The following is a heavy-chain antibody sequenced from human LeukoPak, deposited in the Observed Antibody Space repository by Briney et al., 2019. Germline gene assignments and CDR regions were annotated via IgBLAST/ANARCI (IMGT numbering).Heavy chain of an antibody. CDR2: ISDSGGST. J-gene: IGHJ3*02. Sequence: GGSLRLSCAASGFTFSSYGMSWVRQAPGKGLEGVSGISDSGGSTHHADSVKGRFTISRDNSKNMVYLQMNSLRAEDTAVYYCAKPHLWGRDAFDIWGQGTMVTVSS. CDR1: GFTFSSYG. V-gene: IGHV3-23*01. CDR3: AKPHLWGRDAFDI. D-gene: IGHD3-10*01.